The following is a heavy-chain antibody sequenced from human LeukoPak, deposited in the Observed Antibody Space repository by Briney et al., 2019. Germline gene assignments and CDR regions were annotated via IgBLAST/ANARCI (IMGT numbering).Heavy chain of an antibody. J-gene: IGHJ4*02. CDR3: ARLSADSSSSRGFDY. CDR2: IYTSGGT. V-gene: IGHV4-4*09. D-gene: IGHD2-2*01. CDR1: GGSISSYY. Sequence: SETLSLTCTVSGGSISSYYWSWVRQPPGKGLEWIGYIYTSGGTNYTPSLKSRVTISVDTSKNQFSLKLSSVTAADTAVYYCARLSADSSSSRGFDYWGQGTLVTVSS.